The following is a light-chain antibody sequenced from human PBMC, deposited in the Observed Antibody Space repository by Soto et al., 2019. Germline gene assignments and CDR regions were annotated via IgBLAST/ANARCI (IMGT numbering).Light chain of an antibody. CDR1: QSISSY. J-gene: IGKJ4*01. CDR2: AAS. CDR3: QQSYSTLA. V-gene: IGKV1-39*01. Sequence: DIQMTQSPSSLSASVGDRVTITCRASQSISSYLDWSQQKPGKAPKLLIYAASSLQGGVPSRFSGNGSGTDFTLTISSLPTDNFATYYCQQSYSTLAFGGGTKVEIK.